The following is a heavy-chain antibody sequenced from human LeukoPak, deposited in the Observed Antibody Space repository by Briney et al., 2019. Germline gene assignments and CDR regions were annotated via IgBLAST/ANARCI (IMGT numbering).Heavy chain of an antibody. Sequence: GGSLRLSCAASGFSFSSYNMNWVRQAPGKVLEWVSSITTSSTYTFYADSVKGRFTISRDNAKNSLYLQMNSLRAEDTAVYYCARAGGADAFDIWGQGTMVTVSS. CDR2: ITTSSTYT. CDR1: GFSFSSYN. J-gene: IGHJ3*02. V-gene: IGHV3-21*01. D-gene: IGHD1-14*01. CDR3: ARAGGADAFDI.